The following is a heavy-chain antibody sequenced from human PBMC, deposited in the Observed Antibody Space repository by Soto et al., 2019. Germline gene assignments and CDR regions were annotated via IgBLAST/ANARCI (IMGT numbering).Heavy chain of an antibody. V-gene: IGHV4-31*01. CDR3: ARSHCTNGVCYRSNDAFDI. CDR1: GGSISSGGDY. J-gene: IGHJ3*02. Sequence: SETLSLTCTVSGGSISSGGDYWSWIRQHPGKGLEWIGYIYYSGNTYYNPSLKSQFTISVDTAKNQFFLKLSSVTAADTAVYYCARSHCTNGVCYRSNDAFDIWGQGTMVTVSS. D-gene: IGHD2-8*01. CDR2: IYYSGNT.